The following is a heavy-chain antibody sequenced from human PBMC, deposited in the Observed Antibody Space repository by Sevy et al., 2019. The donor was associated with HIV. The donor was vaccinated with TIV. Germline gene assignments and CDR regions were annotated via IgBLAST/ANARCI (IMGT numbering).Heavy chain of an antibody. V-gene: IGHV3-9*01. CDR2: ISWNSGNI. CDR3: AKGGGANWGTFMADY. CDR1: GFMFDNYG. D-gene: IGHD7-27*01. Sequence: GGSLRLSCATSGFMFDNYGMHWVRQVPGKGLEWVSGISWNSGNIVYGDAVKGRFTISRDNAKNAVYLQMNSRRTEDTAVYYCAKGGGANWGTFMADYWGQGTLVTVSS. J-gene: IGHJ4*02.